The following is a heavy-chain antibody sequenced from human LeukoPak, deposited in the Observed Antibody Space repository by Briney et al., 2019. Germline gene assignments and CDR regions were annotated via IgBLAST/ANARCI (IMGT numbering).Heavy chain of an antibody. CDR3: ARVRYNWNYGGWFDP. Sequence: SETLSLTCTVSGGSISSYYWSWIRQPAGKGPEWIGRIYTSGSTNYNPSLKSRVTMSVDTSKNQFSLKLSSVTAADTAVYYCARVRYNWNYGGWFDPWGQGTLVTVSS. CDR1: GGSISSYY. J-gene: IGHJ5*02. CDR2: IYTSGST. V-gene: IGHV4-4*07. D-gene: IGHD1-7*01.